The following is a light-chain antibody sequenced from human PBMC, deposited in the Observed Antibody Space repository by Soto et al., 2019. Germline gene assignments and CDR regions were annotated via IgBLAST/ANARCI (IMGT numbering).Light chain of an antibody. V-gene: IGLV1-44*01. Sequence: QSVLTQPPSASGTPGQRVTISCSGRSSNIGSNAVHWYQQLPGMAPRLLIHDNDQRPSGVPDRFSGSKSGTSASVAISGPQSEDEADYFFETWDDTLYGNVFGTGPKVTVL. CDR3: ETWDDTLYGNV. CDR1: SSNIGSNA. J-gene: IGLJ1*01. CDR2: DND.